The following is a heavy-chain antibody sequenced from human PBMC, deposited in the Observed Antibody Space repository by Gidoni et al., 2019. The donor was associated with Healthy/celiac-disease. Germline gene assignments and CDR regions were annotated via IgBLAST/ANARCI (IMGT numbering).Heavy chain of an antibody. CDR3: ARGGLGKFDY. Sequence: QVQLQESGPGLVKPSETLSLTCTVSGGSISSYYWSWIRPPPGKGVEWIGYIYHSWSTNYNPALKRRVTISVDTSKNQFSLKLSSVTAADTAVYYWARGGLGKFDYWGQGTLVTVSS. J-gene: IGHJ4*02. D-gene: IGHD7-27*01. V-gene: IGHV4-59*01. CDR1: GGSISSYY. CDR2: IYHSWST.